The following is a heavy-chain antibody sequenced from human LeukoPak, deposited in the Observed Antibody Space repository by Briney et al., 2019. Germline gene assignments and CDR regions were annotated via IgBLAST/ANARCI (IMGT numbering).Heavy chain of an antibody. D-gene: IGHD3-10*01. CDR1: GYTFTGYY. Sequence: ASVKVSCKASGYTFTGYYMHWVRQAPGQGLEWMGWINPNSGGTNYAQKFQGRVTMTRDTSISTAYMELSRLRSDDTAVYYCASQYYYGSGPKPSPGWFDPWGQGTLVTVSS. CDR2: INPNSGGT. CDR3: ASQYYYGSGPKPSPGWFDP. J-gene: IGHJ5*02. V-gene: IGHV1-2*02.